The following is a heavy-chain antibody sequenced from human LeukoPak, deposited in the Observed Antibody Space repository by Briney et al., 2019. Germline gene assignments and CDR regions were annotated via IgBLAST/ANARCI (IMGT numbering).Heavy chain of an antibody. V-gene: IGHV1-2*02. CDR1: GYTFTGYY. D-gene: IGHD2-2*01. CDR3: ARGTSFQSGWFDP. CDR2: INPNSGGT. J-gene: IGHJ5*02. Sequence: GASVKVSCKASGYTFTGYYMHWVRQAPGQGLEWMGWINPNSGGTNYAQKFQGRVTVTRDTSISTAYMELSRLRSDDTAVYYCARGTSFQSGWFDPWGQGTLVTVSS.